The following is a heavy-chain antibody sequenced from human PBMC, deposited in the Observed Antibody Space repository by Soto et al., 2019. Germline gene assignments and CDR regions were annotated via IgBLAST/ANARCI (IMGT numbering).Heavy chain of an antibody. J-gene: IGHJ4*02. D-gene: IGHD6-13*01. CDR3: ARDPGIAAAGIFDY. V-gene: IGHV1-2*04. Sequence: MWSLRQSNGQGLEWMGWINPNSGGTNYAQKLQGWVTMTRDTSISTAYMELSRLRSDDTAVYYCARDPGIAAAGIFDYWGQGTLVTVSS. CDR2: INPNSGGT.